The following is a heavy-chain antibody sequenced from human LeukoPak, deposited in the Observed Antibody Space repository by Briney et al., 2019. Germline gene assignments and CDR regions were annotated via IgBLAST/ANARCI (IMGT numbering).Heavy chain of an antibody. D-gene: IGHD6-13*01. Sequence: SSETLSLTCAVYGGSFSGYYWSWIRQPPGKGLEWIGEVNHSGSTNYNPSLKSRVTISVDTSKNQFSLKLSSVTGTDTAVYYCARVPGIAAAGNEYFQHWGQGTLVTVSS. CDR2: VNHSGST. V-gene: IGHV4-34*01. J-gene: IGHJ1*01. CDR1: GGSFSGYY. CDR3: ARVPGIAAAGNEYFQH.